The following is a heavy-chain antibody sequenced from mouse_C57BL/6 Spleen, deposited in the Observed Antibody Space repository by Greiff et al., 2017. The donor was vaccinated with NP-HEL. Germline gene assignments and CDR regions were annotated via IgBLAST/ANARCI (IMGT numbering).Heavy chain of an antibody. J-gene: IGHJ2*01. CDR2: ISYDGSN. D-gene: IGHD1-1*01. V-gene: IGHV3-6*01. Sequence: EVQRVESGPGLVKPSQSLSLTCSVTGYSITSGYYWNWIRQFPGNKLEWMGYISYDGSNNYNPSLKNRISITRDTSKNQFFLKLNSVTTEDTATYYCARDYYGYYFDYWGQGTTLTVSS. CDR1: GYSITSGYY. CDR3: ARDYYGYYFDY.